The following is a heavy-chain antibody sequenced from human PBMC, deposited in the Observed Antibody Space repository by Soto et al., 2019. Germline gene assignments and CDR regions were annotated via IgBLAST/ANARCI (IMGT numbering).Heavy chain of an antibody. J-gene: IGHJ4*02. CDR1: GYTFTANY. D-gene: IGHD6-19*01. CDR3: AREGSGWKYFNY. Sequence: QVQLVQSGAEVKKPGASVKVSCKGSGYTFTANYIQWVRQAPGQGLEWMGWINPNSGGTTYEQKFQGRVTLTRDTSITTAYMELSRLTSDDTAVHFCAREGSGWKYFNYWGQGSLVTVPS. CDR2: INPNSGGT. V-gene: IGHV1-2*02.